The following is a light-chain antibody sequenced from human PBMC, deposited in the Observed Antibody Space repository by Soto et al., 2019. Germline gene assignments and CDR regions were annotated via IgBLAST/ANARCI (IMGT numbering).Light chain of an antibody. V-gene: IGLV1-44*01. CDR1: SSNIGSHT. J-gene: IGLJ1*01. CDR2: SNN. Sequence: QSVLTQPPSASGTPGQRITISCSGSSSNIGSHTVNWYQQVPGTAPKLLIYSNNERPSGVPDRFSGSKSGTSASLAISGLQSGDEADYYCSSYTASNILEVFGTGTKVTVL. CDR3: SSYTASNILEV.